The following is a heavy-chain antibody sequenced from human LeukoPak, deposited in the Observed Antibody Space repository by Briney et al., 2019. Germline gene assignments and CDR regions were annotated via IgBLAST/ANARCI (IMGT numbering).Heavy chain of an antibody. J-gene: IGHJ4*02. D-gene: IGHD7-27*01. V-gene: IGHV4-59*01. CDR2: IHYSGST. CDR1: GASISSDY. Sequence: SETLSLTCTVSGASISSDYWSWIRQTPGKGLEWIGYIHYSGSTNYNPSLKSRVTISVDTPNNQFSLKLSSVIASDTAVYYCARGRRNWGYLFDYWGQGTLVTVSS. CDR3: ARGRRNWGYLFDY.